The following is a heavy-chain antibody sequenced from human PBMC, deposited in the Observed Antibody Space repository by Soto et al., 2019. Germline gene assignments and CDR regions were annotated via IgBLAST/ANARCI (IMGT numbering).Heavy chain of an antibody. J-gene: IGHJ4*02. Sequence: EVQLLESGGGLVQPGGSLRLSCAASGFTFSSYAMSWVRQAPGKGLEWVSAISGSGGSTYYADSVKGRFTISRDNSKNTLYLQMNSLRAEDTAVYYCAKSPWVYRDYDFWSGYYTGSYFDYWGQGTLVTVSS. D-gene: IGHD3-3*01. V-gene: IGHV3-23*01. CDR2: ISGSGGST. CDR1: GFTFSSYA. CDR3: AKSPWVYRDYDFWSGYYTGSYFDY.